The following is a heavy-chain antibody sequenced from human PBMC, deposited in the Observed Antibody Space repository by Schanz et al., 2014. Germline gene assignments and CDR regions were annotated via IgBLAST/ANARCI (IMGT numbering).Heavy chain of an antibody. Sequence: QVQLVQSGAEVKKPGASVKVSCKASGYTTFTDYYIHWVRQAPGQGLEWMGRIIPILGIANYAQKFQGRVTITADRSTSTAYMELSSLRSEDTAVYYCARGYGDSPTDVWGQGTLVTVSS. V-gene: IGHV1-69*09. D-gene: IGHD4-17*01. CDR3: ARGYGDSPTDV. CDR2: IIPILGIA. J-gene: IGHJ4*02. CDR1: GYTTFTDYY.